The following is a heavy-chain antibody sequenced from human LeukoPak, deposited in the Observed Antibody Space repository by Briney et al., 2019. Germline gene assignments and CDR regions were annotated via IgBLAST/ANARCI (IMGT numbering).Heavy chain of an antibody. J-gene: IGHJ4*02. D-gene: IGHD6-19*01. CDR2: INPNSGGT. CDR1: GYTFTGYY. CDR3: ARGDQWLVLEPKTTFDY. V-gene: IGHV1-2*02. Sequence: GASVKVSCKASGYTFTGYYMHWVRQAPGQGLEWMGWINPNSGGTNYAQKFQGRVTMTRDTSISTAYMELSRLRSDDTAVYYCARGDQWLVLEPKTTFDYWGQGTLVTVSS.